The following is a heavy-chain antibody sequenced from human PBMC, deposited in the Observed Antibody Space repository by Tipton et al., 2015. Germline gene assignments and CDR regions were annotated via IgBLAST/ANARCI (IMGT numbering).Heavy chain of an antibody. Sequence: TLSLTCTVSGASISRGSVWGWIRQPPGKGLEWIVSLYYNDNIYYNPSLQSRVTMTADTSTSTAYMELRSLRSDDTAVYYCSRVWAADGDFDYWGQGTLVTVSS. CDR2: LYYNDNI. V-gene: IGHV4-39*02. J-gene: IGHJ4*02. CDR3: SRVWAADGDFDY. CDR1: GASISRGSV. D-gene: IGHD5-24*01.